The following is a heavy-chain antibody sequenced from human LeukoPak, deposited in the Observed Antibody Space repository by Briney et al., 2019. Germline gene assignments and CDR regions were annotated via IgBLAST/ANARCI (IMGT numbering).Heavy chain of an antibody. J-gene: IGHJ4*02. D-gene: IGHD5-24*01. CDR2: IYYSGST. Sequence: SETLSLTCTVSGGSISSNYWSWIRQPPGKGLEWIGYIYYSGSTNYNPSLKSRVTISVDTSKNQFSLKLSSVTAADTAVYYCARGDGYGTFDYWGQGTLVTVSS. CDR3: ARGDGYGTFDY. CDR1: GGSISSNY. V-gene: IGHV4-59*01.